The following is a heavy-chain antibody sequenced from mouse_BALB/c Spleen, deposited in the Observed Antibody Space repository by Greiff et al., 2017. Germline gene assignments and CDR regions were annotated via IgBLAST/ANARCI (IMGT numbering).Heavy chain of an antibody. D-gene: IGHD2-1*01. Sequence: EVQLQQSGPELVKPGASVKISCKTSGYTFTEYTMHWVKQSHGKSLEWIGYIYPYNGGTGYNQKFKSKATLTVDNSSSTAYMALRSLTSEDSAVYYCARTGRPYGNFPWFAYWGQGTLVTVSA. CDR3: ARTGRPYGNFPWFAY. CDR1: GYTFTEYT. V-gene: IGHV1S29*02. J-gene: IGHJ3*01. CDR2: IYPYNGGT.